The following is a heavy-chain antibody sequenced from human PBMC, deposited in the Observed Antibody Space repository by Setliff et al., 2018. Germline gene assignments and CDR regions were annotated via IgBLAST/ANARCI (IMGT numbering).Heavy chain of an antibody. V-gene: IGHV1-46*01. Sequence: GASVKVSCKTSGYGFTSHYFHWLRQAPGQGLEWMGIVNPSGGKTTLSQKFQGRVGMTADASTATVYMELHSLTSEDTAIYYCARAPWGDDYDSLYTWFDPWGQGSLVTVSS. CDR1: GYGFTSHY. D-gene: IGHD3-22*01. CDR2: VNPSGGKT. CDR3: ARAPWGDDYDSLYTWFDP. J-gene: IGHJ5*02.